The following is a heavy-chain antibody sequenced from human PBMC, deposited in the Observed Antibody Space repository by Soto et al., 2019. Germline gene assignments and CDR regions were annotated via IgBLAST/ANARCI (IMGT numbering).Heavy chain of an antibody. J-gene: IGHJ5*02. Sequence: PGGSLRLSCAASGFTFSSYGMHWVRQAPGKGLEWVALISYDGTNKYYADSVKGRFTISRDNSKNTLYLQMNSLRAEDTAVYYCAKDSGRGYNYGQHWFGPWGQGP. CDR2: ISYDGTNK. D-gene: IGHD5-18*01. CDR1: GFTFSSYG. V-gene: IGHV3-30*18. CDR3: AKDSGRGYNYGQHWFGP.